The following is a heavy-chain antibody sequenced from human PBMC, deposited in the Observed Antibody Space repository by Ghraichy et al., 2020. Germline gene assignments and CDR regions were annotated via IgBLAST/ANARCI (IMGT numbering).Heavy chain of an antibody. D-gene: IGHD6-13*01. CDR3: VAAFDY. J-gene: IGHJ4*02. CDR2: ISSGITTT. CDR1: GFTISTWN. V-gene: IGHV3-48*02. Sequence: GGSLRLSCAASGFTISTWNINWVRQAPGKGLEWVSYISSGITTTSYADSVKGRFTISRDNAKNSLYLQMNSLTDEDTAVYYCVAAFDYWGQGTLVTVSS.